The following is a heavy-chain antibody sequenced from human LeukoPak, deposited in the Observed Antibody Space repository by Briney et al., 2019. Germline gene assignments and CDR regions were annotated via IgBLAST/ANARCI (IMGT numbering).Heavy chain of an antibody. V-gene: IGHV3-33*01. CDR1: GFSFSAHG. J-gene: IGHJ4*02. CDR3: ATARNDYDTNGFSVFDY. D-gene: IGHD3-22*01. CDR2: IWYDGSNK. Sequence: GRSLRLSCGASGFSFSAHGMHWVRQAPGKGLEWVAVIWYDGSNKDYADSVKGRFTISRDNSQNTLYLQMNSLRAEDTAVYYCATARNDYDTNGFSVFDYWGQGTLVTVSP.